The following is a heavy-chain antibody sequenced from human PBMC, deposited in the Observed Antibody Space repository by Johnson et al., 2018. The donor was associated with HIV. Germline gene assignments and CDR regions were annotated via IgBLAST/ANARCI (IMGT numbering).Heavy chain of an antibody. CDR3: AKWSIVGATFSDAFDI. D-gene: IGHD1-26*01. CDR2: VSAGGDNT. J-gene: IGHJ3*02. V-gene: IGHV3-23*04. Sequence: EVQLVESGGGLVQPGGSLRLSCAASGFTFSSYAMDWVRQTPGKGLAWVSAVSAGGDNTYYADSVEGRFTISRDNSKNTLYLQMNSLRAEDTAVYYCAKWSIVGATFSDAFDIWGQGTMVTVSS. CDR1: GFTFSSYA.